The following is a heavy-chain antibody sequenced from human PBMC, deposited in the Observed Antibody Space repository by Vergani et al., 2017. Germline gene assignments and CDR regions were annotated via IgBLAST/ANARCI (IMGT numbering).Heavy chain of an antibody. CDR2: ISGSGCST. Sequence: EVQLLESGGGLVQPGGSLRLSCAASGFTFSSYAMSWVRQAPGKGLEWVSAISGSGCSTYYADSVKGRFTISRDNSKNTLYLQMNSLRAEDTAVYYCAKDRVQWQGYFDYWGQGTLVTVSS. V-gene: IGHV3-23*01. J-gene: IGHJ4*02. D-gene: IGHD6-19*01. CDR1: GFTFSSYA. CDR3: AKDRVQWQGYFDY.